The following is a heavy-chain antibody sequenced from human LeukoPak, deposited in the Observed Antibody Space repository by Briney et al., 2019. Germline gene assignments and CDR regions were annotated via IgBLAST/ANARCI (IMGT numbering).Heavy chain of an antibody. J-gene: IGHJ6*03. CDR3: ARSVHGSGSYYRFYYYYMDV. V-gene: IGHV1-8*03. CDR1: GYTFTSYD. CDR2: MNPNSGNT. D-gene: IGHD3-10*01. Sequence: ASVKVSCKASGYTFTSYDINWVRQATGQGLEWMGWMNPNSGNTGYAQKFQGRVTITRNTSISTAYMELSSLRSEDTAVYYCARSVHGSGSYYRFYYYYMDVWGKGTTVTVSS.